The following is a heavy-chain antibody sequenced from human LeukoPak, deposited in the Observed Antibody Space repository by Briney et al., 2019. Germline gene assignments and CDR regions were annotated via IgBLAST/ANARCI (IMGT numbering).Heavy chain of an antibody. CDR1: GFTVSSNY. V-gene: IGHV3-66*02. D-gene: IGHD2-15*01. Sequence: PGGSLRLSCAASGFTVSSNYVNWVRQAPGKGLEWVSIIYSGGSTYYADSVKGRFTISRDTSKNTVYLQMNSLRAEDTAVYYCAREYCSGGSCYVYYFDYRGQGTLVTVSS. J-gene: IGHJ4*02. CDR2: IYSGGST. CDR3: AREYCSGGSCYVYYFDY.